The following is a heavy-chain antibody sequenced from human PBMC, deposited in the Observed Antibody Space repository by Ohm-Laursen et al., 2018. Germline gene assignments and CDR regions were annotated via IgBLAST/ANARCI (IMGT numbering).Heavy chain of an antibody. D-gene: IGHD3-10*01. CDR3: AKGGSMVRGVIMDV. J-gene: IGHJ6*02. CDR2: MWANGRDK. Sequence: SLRLSCAASGFTFSIYGIHWVRQAPGKGLEWVAVMWANGRDKYYADSVKGRFTVSRDNSKNTVYLQMNSLRAEDTAVYYCAKGGSMVRGVIMDVWGQGTTVTVSS. V-gene: IGHV3-33*06. CDR1: GFTFSIYG.